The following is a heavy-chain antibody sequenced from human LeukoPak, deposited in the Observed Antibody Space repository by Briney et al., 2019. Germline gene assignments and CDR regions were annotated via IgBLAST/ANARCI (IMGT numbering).Heavy chain of an antibody. J-gene: IGHJ4*02. D-gene: IGHD3-10*01. CDR3: ARVEVDYYGSGSLYYFDY. CDR1: GGTFSSYA. CDR2: IIPILGIA. Sequence: SVKVSCKASGGTFSSYAISWVRQAPGQGLEWMGRIIPILGIANYAQKFQGRVTITADKSTSTVYMELSSLRSEDTAVYYCARVEVDYYGSGSLYYFDYWGQGTLVTVSS. V-gene: IGHV1-69*04.